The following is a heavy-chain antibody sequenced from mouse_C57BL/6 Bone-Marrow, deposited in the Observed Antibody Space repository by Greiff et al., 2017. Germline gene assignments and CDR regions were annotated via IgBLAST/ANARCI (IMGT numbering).Heavy chain of an antibody. V-gene: IGHV1-52*01. CDR3: ARHGSSWNWYFDV. CDR1: GYTFTSYW. D-gene: IGHD1-1*01. CDR2: IDPSDSGT. J-gene: IGHJ1*03. Sequence: VQLQQPGAELVRPGSSVKLSCKASGYTFTSYWMHWVKQRPIQGLEWIGNIDPSDSGTHYNQKFKDKATLTVDKSSSTAYMQLSSLTSEDSAVYYCARHGSSWNWYFDVWGTGTTVTVSS.